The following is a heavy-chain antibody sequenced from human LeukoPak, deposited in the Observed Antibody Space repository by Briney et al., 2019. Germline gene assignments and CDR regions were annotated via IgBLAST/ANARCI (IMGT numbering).Heavy chain of an antibody. CDR3: ARDRRPSSWLGVGP. J-gene: IGHJ5*02. CDR2: ISRDGKYI. Sequence: GGSLRLSCAASGFTFNTYSMNWVRQAPGKGLEWVSAISRDGKYIYYPDSVKGRFTVSRDNGKNSLYLQMNYLRAEDTAIYYCARDRRPSSWLGVGPWGQGTLVTVSS. D-gene: IGHD6-13*01. V-gene: IGHV3-21*01. CDR1: GFTFNTYS.